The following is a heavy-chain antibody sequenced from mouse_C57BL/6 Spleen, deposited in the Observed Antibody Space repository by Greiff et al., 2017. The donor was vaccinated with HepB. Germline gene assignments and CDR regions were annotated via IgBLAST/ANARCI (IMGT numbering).Heavy chain of an antibody. J-gene: IGHJ2*01. CDR1: GYSFTGYY. CDR3: ARRFDY. V-gene: IGHV1-42*01. Sequence: VKLQQAGPELVKPGASVKISCKASGYSFTGYYMNWVKQSPEKSLEWIGEINPSTGGTTYNQKFKAKATLTVDKSSSTAYMQLKSLTSEDSAVYYCARRFDYWGQGTTLTVSS. CDR2: INPSTGGT.